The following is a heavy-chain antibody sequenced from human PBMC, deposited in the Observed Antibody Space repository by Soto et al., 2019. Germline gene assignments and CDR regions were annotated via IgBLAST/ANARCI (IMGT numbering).Heavy chain of an antibody. J-gene: IGHJ6*02. V-gene: IGHV3-33*01. CDR1: GFTFSSYG. CDR3: ARDGVREMATIRWYYYYGMDV. Sequence: GGSLRLSCAASGFTFSSYGMHWVRQAPGNGLEWVAVIWYDGSNKYYADSVKGRFTISRDNSKNTLYLQMNSLRAEDTAVYYCARDGVREMATIRWYYYYGMDVWGQGTTVTVSS. D-gene: IGHD5-12*01. CDR2: IWYDGSNK.